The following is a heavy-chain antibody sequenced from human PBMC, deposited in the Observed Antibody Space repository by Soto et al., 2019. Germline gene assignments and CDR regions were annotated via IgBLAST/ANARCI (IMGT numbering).Heavy chain of an antibody. J-gene: IGHJ6*02. CDR2: INPNSGGT. V-gene: IGHV1-2*02. CDR3: AREEFARYKLRFPPHYGMDV. Sequence: ASVKVSCKASGYTFTDYYMHGVLQSPGQWREWMGCINPNSGGTNYAQKFQGRVTMTRDTSISTAYMELSRLRSDDTAVYYCAREEFARYKLRFPPHYGMDVWGQGTRVTVSS. CDR1: GYTFTDYY. D-gene: IGHD2-2*01.